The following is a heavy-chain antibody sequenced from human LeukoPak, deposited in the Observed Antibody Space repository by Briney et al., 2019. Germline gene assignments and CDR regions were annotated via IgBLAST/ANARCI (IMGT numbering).Heavy chain of an antibody. CDR3: ARDGTRGAPFNEYYFDY. CDR1: GGSISSGSYY. V-gene: IGHV4-61*02. CDR2: VYTSGTT. D-gene: IGHD4/OR15-4a*01. J-gene: IGHJ4*02. Sequence: PSQTLSLTCTVSGGSISSGSYYWTWIRQPAGKGLEWIGRVYTSGTTNYNPSLKSRVTISLGTSKNQFSLKLSSVTAADTAVYYCARDGTRGAPFNEYYFDYWGQGTLVTVSS.